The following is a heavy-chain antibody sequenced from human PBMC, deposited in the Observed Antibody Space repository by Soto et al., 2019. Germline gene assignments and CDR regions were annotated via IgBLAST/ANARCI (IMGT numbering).Heavy chain of an antibody. CDR3: ARSYGEYVTGYYYNGMDV. Sequence: SETLSLTCAVYGGSFGGYYWSWIRQPPGKGLEWIGEINHSGSTNYNSSLKSRVTISVDTSKNQFSLKLSSVTAADTSVYYCARSYGEYVTGYYYNGMDVWGQGTTVTVSS. CDR2: INHSGST. J-gene: IGHJ6*02. D-gene: IGHD4-17*01. V-gene: IGHV4-34*01. CDR1: GGSFGGYY.